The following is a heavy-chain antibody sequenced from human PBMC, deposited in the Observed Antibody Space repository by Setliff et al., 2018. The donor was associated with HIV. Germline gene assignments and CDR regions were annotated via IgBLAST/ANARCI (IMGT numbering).Heavy chain of an antibody. CDR2: IDYSGNT. J-gene: IGHJ4*02. CDR3: ARDLGYCSGGSCYSVFDY. D-gene: IGHD2-15*01. V-gene: IGHV4-39*02. CDR1: GGSIRSGSYY. Sequence: SETLSLTCSVSGGSIRSGSYYWDWIRQPPGKGLEWIGSIDYSGNTHYNPSLKSRVTISVDTSKNQFSLKLNSVTAADTAMYYCARDLGYCSGGSCYSVFDYWGQGTLVTVSS.